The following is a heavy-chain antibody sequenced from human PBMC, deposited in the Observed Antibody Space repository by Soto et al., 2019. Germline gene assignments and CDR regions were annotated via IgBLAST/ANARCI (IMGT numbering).Heavy chain of an antibody. Sequence: ASVKVSCKASGYTFTSYAMHWVRQAPGQRLEWMGWINAGNGNTKYSQKFQGRVTITRDTSASTAYMELSSLRSEDTAVYYCARDQHHVVPNWFDPWGQGTLVTVSS. V-gene: IGHV1-3*01. D-gene: IGHD2-15*01. CDR2: INAGNGNT. J-gene: IGHJ5*02. CDR3: ARDQHHVVPNWFDP. CDR1: GYTFTSYA.